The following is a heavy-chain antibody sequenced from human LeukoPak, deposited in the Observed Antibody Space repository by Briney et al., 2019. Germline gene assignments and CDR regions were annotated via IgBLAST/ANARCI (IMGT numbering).Heavy chain of an antibody. CDR2: ITSTSSTI. CDR1: GFTFSSYS. CDR3: ATHSGSYYRADY. Sequence: PGGSLRLSCAASGFTFSSYSMNWVRQAPGKGLEWVSYITSTSSTIYYADSVKGRFTISRDNAKNSLYLQMNSLRAEDTAVYYCATHSGSYYRADYWGQGTLVTVSS. D-gene: IGHD1-26*01. J-gene: IGHJ4*02. V-gene: IGHV3-48*04.